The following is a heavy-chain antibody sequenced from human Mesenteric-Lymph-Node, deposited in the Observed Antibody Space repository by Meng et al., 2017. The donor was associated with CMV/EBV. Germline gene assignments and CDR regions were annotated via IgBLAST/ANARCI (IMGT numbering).Heavy chain of an antibody. CDR2: IGGSGVST. CDR1: GFTFSSNA. V-gene: IGHV3-23*01. D-gene: IGHD1-26*01. CDR3: ARDKESRYCSATRCSSSVSWFDP. J-gene: IGHJ5*02. Sequence: GESLKISCAASGFTFSSNAMNWVRQAPGKGLEWVSSIGGSGVSTYYADSVKGRFTISRDNSKNTLYLQMHSLRAEDTAVYYCARDKESRYCSATRCSSSVSWFDPWGLGTLVTVSS.